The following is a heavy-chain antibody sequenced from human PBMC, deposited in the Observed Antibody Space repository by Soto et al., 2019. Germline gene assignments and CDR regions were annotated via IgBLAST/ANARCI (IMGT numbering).Heavy chain of an antibody. V-gene: IGHV1-69*13. CDR1: GCTYSSYA. Sequence: ASVKVSCKASGCTYSSYAISWVRQAAGQGLEWMGGIIPIFGTANYTQKFQGRVTITADESTSTAYMELSSLRPEDTAVYYCAGDLETGYGGFAGAFDIWGQGTMVTVSS. D-gene: IGHD3-10*01. CDR2: IIPIFGTA. J-gene: IGHJ3*02. CDR3: AGDLETGYGGFAGAFDI.